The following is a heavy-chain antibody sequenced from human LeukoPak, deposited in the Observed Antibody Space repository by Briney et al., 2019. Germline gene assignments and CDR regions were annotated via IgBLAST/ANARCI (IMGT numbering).Heavy chain of an antibody. V-gene: IGHV4-59*08. Sequence: PSETLSLTCTVSGGSISSYYWSWIRQPPGKGLEWIGYIYYSGSTNYNPSLKSRVTISVDTSKNQFSLKLSSVTAADTAVCYCARLGDVSSSSYEAYWFDPWGQGTLVTVSS. CDR3: ARLGDVSSSSYEAYWFDP. D-gene: IGHD6-13*01. J-gene: IGHJ5*02. CDR2: IYYSGST. CDR1: GGSISSYY.